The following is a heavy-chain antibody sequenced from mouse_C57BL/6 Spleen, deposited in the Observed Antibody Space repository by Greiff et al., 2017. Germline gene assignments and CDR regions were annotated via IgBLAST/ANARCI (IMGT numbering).Heavy chain of an antibody. Sequence: DAGGGLVQPKGSLKLSCAASGFSFNTYAMNWVRQAPGKGLEWVARIRSKSNNYATYYADSVKDRFTISRDDSDSMLYLQMNNLKTEDTAMYYCVRQGAGSSYFDYWGQGTTLTVSS. CDR3: VRQGAGSSYFDY. CDR1: GFSFNTYA. D-gene: IGHD3-3*01. CDR2: IRSKSNNYAT. J-gene: IGHJ2*01. V-gene: IGHV10-1*01.